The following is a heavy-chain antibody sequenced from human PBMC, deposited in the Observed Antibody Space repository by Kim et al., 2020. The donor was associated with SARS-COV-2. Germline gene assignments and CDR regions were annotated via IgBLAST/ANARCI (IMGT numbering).Heavy chain of an antibody. Sequence: AAPVKGRFTISRDDSKNTLYLQMNSLNTEDTAVDYCTTEDVVRGVTPFDYWGQGTLVTVSS. V-gene: IGHV3-15*01. CDR3: TTEDVVRGVTPFDY. J-gene: IGHJ4*02. D-gene: IGHD3-10*01.